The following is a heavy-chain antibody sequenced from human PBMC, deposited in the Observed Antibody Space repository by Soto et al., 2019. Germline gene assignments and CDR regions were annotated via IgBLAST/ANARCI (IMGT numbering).Heavy chain of an antibody. Sequence: PSETLSLTCTVSGGSISSGDYYWSWIRQPPGKGLEWIGYIYYSGSTYYNPSLKSRVTISVDTSKNQFSLKLSSVTAADTAVYYCARFVKGIVVPAAMQAYNWFDPWGQGTLVTVSS. CDR3: ARFVKGIVVPAAMQAYNWFDP. J-gene: IGHJ5*02. V-gene: IGHV4-30-4*01. CDR2: IYYSGST. D-gene: IGHD2-2*01. CDR1: GGSISSGDYY.